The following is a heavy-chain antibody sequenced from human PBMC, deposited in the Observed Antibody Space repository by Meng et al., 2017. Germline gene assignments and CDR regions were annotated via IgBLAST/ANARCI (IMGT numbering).Heavy chain of an antibody. D-gene: IGHD5-24*01. V-gene: IGHV3-7*01. J-gene: IGHJ4*02. Sequence: GESLKISCAASGFTFSSYWMSWVRQAPGKGLEWVANIKQDGSEKYYVDSVKGRFTISRDNAKNSLYLQMNSLRAEDTAVYYCARSRHLWLLDYWGQGTLVTVSS. CDR2: IKQDGSEK. CDR1: GFTFSSYW. CDR3: ARSRHLWLLDY.